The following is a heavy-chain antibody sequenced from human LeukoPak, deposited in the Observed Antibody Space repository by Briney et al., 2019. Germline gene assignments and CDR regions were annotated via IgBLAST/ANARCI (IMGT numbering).Heavy chain of an antibody. V-gene: IGHV3-30-3*01. CDR2: ILYDGSKE. J-gene: IGHJ4*02. D-gene: IGHD6-19*01. CDR1: GFTFSSYA. Sequence: PGGSLRLSCAVSGFTFSSYAMHWVRQAPGKGLEWVAIILYDGSKEYYADSVKGRFTISRDNSKNTLCLQMNSLRPEDTAVYYCARDRGLLDGSSGWYFDYWGQGTLVTVSS. CDR3: ARDRGLLDGSSGWYFDY.